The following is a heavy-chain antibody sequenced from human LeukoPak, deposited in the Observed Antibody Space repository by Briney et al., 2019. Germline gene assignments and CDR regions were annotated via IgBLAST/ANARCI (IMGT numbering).Heavy chain of an antibody. J-gene: IGHJ4*02. CDR2: IKSKIDGGTT. V-gene: IGHV3-15*01. D-gene: IGHD6-25*01. Sequence: GGSLRLSCAASGFTFNRAWMSWVRQAPGKGLEWVGRIKSKIDGGTTDYAAPVKGRFTISRDDSKNTFYLQMNSLKTEDTAVYYCTTESSGISYWDYWGQGTLVTVSS. CDR1: GFTFNRAW. CDR3: TTESSGISYWDY.